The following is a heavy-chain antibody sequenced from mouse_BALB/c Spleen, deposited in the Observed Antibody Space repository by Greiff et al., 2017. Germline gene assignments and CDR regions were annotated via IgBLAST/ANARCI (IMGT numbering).Heavy chain of an antibody. CDR3: ARSGGFDY. CDR1: GFTFSSFG. Sequence: EVQLQESGGGLVQPGGSRKLSCAASGFTFSSFGMHWVRQAPEKGLEWVAYISSGSSTIYYADTVKGRFTISRDNPKNTLFLQMTSLRSEDTAMYYCARSGGFDYWGQGTTLTVSS. D-gene: IGHD1-1*02. CDR2: ISSGSSTI. J-gene: IGHJ2*01. V-gene: IGHV5-17*02.